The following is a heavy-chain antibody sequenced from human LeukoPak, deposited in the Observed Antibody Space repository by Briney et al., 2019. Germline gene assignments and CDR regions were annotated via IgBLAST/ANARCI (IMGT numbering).Heavy chain of an antibody. Sequence: ASVKVSCKASGYTFTSYGISWVRQAPGQGLEWMGWISACNGNTNYAQKLQGRVTMTTDTSTSTAYMELRSLRSDDTAVYYCARVGTIFGVNYYMDVWGKGTTVTVSS. D-gene: IGHD3-3*01. V-gene: IGHV1-18*01. J-gene: IGHJ6*03. CDR1: GYTFTSYG. CDR3: ARVGTIFGVNYYMDV. CDR2: ISACNGNT.